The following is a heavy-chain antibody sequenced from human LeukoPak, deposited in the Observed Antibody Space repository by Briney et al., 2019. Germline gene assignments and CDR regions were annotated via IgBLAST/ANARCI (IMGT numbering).Heavy chain of an antibody. J-gene: IGHJ4*02. CDR2: ISAGGGAT. Sequence: GGSLRLSCAASGFTFSTYAMSWVRQAPGKGLEWVSTISAGGGATFFADPVKGRFTISRDNSKNTLYLQMNSLRAEDTAVYYCAKVGGPTITHFDFWGQGTLVTVSS. V-gene: IGHV3-23*01. D-gene: IGHD4-11*01. CDR3: AKVGGPTITHFDF. CDR1: GFTFSTYA.